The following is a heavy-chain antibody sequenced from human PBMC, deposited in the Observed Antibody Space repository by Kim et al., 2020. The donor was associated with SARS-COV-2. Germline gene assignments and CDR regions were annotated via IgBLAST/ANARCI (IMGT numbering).Heavy chain of an antibody. CDR2: IYSDGSNL. Sequence: GGSLRLSCAPSGFTFRNYYMSWVRQAPGKGLEWVSFIYSDGSNLYDADAMSGLFAFSENKTKTLLLLQINMRAVDTAACFCAGEGYHDSIGDYSVVPFD. D-gene: IGHD3-22*01. J-gene: IGHJ4*01. CDR1: GFTFRNYY. V-gene: IGHV3-23*03. CDR3: AGEGYHDSIGDYSVVPFD.